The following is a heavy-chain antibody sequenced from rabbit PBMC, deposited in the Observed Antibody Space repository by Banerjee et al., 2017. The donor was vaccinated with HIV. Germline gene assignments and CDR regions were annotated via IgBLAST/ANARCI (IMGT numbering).Heavy chain of an antibody. CDR1: GFTISGSYW. CDR3: ARDSYGGYAGYGCAMDL. D-gene: IGHD6-1*01. CDR2: IWSGDGST. V-gene: IGHV1S40*01. Sequence: QSLEESGGDLVKPGASLTLTCTASGFTISGSYWKCGARQAPGKGLEWIACIWSGDGSTHYASWVNGRFTGSKTSSTMVTLQMTSLTAADTATYFCARDSYGGYAGYGCAMDLWGQGTLVTVS. J-gene: IGHJ4*01.